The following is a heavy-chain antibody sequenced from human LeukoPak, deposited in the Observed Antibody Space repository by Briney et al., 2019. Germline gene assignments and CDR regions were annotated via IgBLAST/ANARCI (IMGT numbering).Heavy chain of an antibody. V-gene: IGHV4-31*03. CDR1: GGSVSSGGYY. CDR3: ATAAQNWNNAPYFDF. CDR2: IYYSGAT. D-gene: IGHD1/OR15-1a*01. J-gene: IGHJ4*02. Sequence: PSQTLSLTCTVSGGSVSSGGYYWSWIRQHPGEGLEWIGYIYYSGATYYNPSLKSRLTISLDTSENQFSLKLTSVTAADTAVYYCATAAQNWNNAPYFDFWGQETLVTVSS.